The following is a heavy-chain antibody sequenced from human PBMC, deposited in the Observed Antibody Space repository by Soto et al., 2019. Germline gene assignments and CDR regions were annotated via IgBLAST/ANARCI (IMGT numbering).Heavy chain of an antibody. CDR1: GFTVSGSY. CDR3: ARIPDYGGYFDY. D-gene: IGHD4-17*01. V-gene: IGHV3-66*01. CDR2: IYVSGAS. J-gene: IGHJ4*02. Sequence: RLSCALSGFTVSGSYMSWVRQAPGQGLEWVSVIYVSGASYYADSVKGRFTISRDNSRNTLYLEMNSLRPEDTAVYYCARIPDYGGYFDYWGQGIQVTVSS.